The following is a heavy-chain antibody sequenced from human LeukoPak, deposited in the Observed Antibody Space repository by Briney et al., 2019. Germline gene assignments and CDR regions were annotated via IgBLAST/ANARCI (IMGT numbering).Heavy chain of an antibody. CDR3: ARDLKETAMGESAHDY. J-gene: IGHJ4*02. CDR1: GFTFSTYN. V-gene: IGHV3-21*01. CDR2: ISSGSSYI. Sequence: GGSLRLSCAASGFTFSTYNMNWVRQAPGKGLEWVSGISSGSSYIYYADSVKGRFTISRDNAKNSLYLQMNSLRAEDTAVYYCARDLKETAMGESAHDYWGEGTLVTVSS. D-gene: IGHD5-18*01.